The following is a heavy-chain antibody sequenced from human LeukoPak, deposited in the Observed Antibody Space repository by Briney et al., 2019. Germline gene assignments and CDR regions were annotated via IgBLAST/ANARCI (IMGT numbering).Heavy chain of an antibody. CDR2: INPNSGGT. CDR3: ARGGGSGSYLVGAFDI. D-gene: IGHD1-26*01. Sequence: ASVKVSCKASGYTFTGYYMHWVRQAPGQGLEWMGWINPNSGGTNYAQKFQGRVTMTRDTSISTAYMELSRLRSDDTAVYYCARGGGSGSYLVGAFDIWGQGTMVTVSS. V-gene: IGHV1-2*02. J-gene: IGHJ3*02. CDR1: GYTFTGYY.